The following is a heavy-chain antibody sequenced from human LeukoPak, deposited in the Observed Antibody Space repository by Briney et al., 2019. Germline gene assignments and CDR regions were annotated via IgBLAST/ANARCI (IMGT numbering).Heavy chain of an antibody. Sequence: SETLSLTCAVYGGSFSGYYWSWIRQPPGKGLEWIGEINHSGSTNYNPSLKSRVTISVDTSKNQFSLKLSSVTAADTAVYYCARQCSSSWYSPNWFDPWGQGTLVTVSS. J-gene: IGHJ5*02. CDR2: INHSGST. D-gene: IGHD6-13*01. CDR3: ARQCSSSWYSPNWFDP. CDR1: GGSFSGYY. V-gene: IGHV4-34*01.